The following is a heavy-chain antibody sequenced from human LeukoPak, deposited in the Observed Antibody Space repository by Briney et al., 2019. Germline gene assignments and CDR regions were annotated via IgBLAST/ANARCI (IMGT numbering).Heavy chain of an antibody. D-gene: IGHD5-12*01. V-gene: IGHV4-34*01. CDR3: ARGNVATILAY. J-gene: IGHJ4*02. CDR1: GGSFSGYY. CDR2: INHSGST. Sequence: PSETLSLTCAVYGGSFSGYYWSWIRQPPGKGREWIGEINHSGSTNYNPSLKSRVTISVDTSQNQFSLKLSSVTAADTAVYYCARGNVATILAYWGQGTLVTVSS.